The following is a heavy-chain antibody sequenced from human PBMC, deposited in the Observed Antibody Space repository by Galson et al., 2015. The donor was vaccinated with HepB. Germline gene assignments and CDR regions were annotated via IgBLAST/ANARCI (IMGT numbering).Heavy chain of an antibody. Sequence: SVKVSCKASDYTFTGYGISWVRQAPGQGLEWMGRISAYDGNTNYAQNLQGRVIMTTDTSTSTAYMELRSLTFDDTAVYYCAREGQQLVMMRFGDFGWFDPWGQGTLV. D-gene: IGHD6-13*01. V-gene: IGHV1-18*04. CDR2: ISAYDGNT. CDR1: DYTFTGYG. J-gene: IGHJ5*02. CDR3: AREGQQLVMMRFGDFGWFDP.